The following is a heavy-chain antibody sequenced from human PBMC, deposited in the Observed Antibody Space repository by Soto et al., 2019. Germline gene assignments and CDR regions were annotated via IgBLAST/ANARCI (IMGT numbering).Heavy chain of an antibody. CDR2: INWNSGDI. D-gene: IGHD2-8*02. CDR3: VKDIGASGAYWYFDL. Sequence: EMQLVESGGGLVQPGRSLRLSCAASGFTFDDFAMHWVRQAPGKGLEWASGINWNSGDIDYADSVRGRFTISRDNAKNARYLQMNSLRAEDAALYYCVKDIGASGAYWYFDLWGRGTLVTVSS. J-gene: IGHJ2*01. CDR1: GFTFDDFA. V-gene: IGHV3-9*01.